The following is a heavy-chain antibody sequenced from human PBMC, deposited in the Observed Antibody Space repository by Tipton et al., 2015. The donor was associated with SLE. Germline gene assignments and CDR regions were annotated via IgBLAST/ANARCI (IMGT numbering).Heavy chain of an antibody. J-gene: IGHJ2*01. CDR1: SGSMTNYY. V-gene: IGHV4-59*07. CDR2: ISFNGDT. CDR3: VRPGGYSIGHWHFDL. Sequence: TLSLTCTVSSGSMTNYYWSWIRQPPGRGLEWIGFISFNGDTNYNPSFKSRVTISRETSKNQFSLKLTSVTAADTAVYYCVRPGGYSIGHWHFDLWGRGTLVTVSS. D-gene: IGHD5-12*01.